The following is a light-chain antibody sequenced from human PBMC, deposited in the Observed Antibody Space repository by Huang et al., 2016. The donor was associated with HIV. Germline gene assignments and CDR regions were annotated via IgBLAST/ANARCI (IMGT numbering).Light chain of an antibody. CDR2: GAS. J-gene: IGKJ3*01. Sequence: EIVMTQSPDTLSVSPGGRATLSCRASKSVRSNLGWYQQKPGQAPRLLIYGASTRDTVIAARFSCSGSGTEFTLTISTLQSEDFAVYYCQQYNNWPITFGPGTKVDIK. CDR3: QQYNNWPIT. V-gene: IGKV3-15*01. CDR1: KSVRSN.